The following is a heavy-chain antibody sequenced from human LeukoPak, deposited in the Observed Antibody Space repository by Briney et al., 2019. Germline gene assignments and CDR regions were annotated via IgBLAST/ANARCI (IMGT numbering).Heavy chain of an antibody. CDR2: MNPNSGNT. D-gene: IGHD3-22*01. CDR1: GGTFSSYA. V-gene: IGHV1-8*03. CDR3: ARSKDDKDYYYMDV. Sequence: ASVKVSCKASGGTFSSYAISWVRQAPGQGLEWMGWMNPNSGNTGYAQKFQGRVTITRNTSISTAYMELSSLRSEDTAVYYCARSKDDKDYYYMDVWGKGTTVTVSS. J-gene: IGHJ6*03.